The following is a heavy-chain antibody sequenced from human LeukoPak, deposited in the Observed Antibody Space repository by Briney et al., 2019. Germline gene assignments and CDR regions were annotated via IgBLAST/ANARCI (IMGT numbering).Heavy chain of an antibody. D-gene: IGHD2-21*01. J-gene: IGHJ1*01. V-gene: IGHV3-23*01. CDR2: ISGGGGGT. CDR1: GFTFSSYA. CDR3: AKDGVVVIATEYFQH. Sequence: GGSLRLSCAASGFTFSSYAMSWGRQAPGKGLEWVSAISGGGGGTYYADSAKGRFTISRDNSKNTLYLQMNSLRAEDTAVYYCAKDGVVVIATEYFQHWGQGTLVTVSS.